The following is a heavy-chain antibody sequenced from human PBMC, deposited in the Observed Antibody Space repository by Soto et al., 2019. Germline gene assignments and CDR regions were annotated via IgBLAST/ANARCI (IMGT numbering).Heavy chain of an antibody. CDR3: ARDQGYSGYGNWFDP. CDR1: GYTFTSYG. D-gene: IGHD5-12*01. V-gene: IGHV1-18*01. CDR2: ISAYNGNT. J-gene: IGHJ5*02. Sequence: ASVKVSCKASGYTFTSYGISWVRQAPGQGLEWMGWISAYNGNTNYAQKLQGRVTMTTDTSTSTAYMELRSLRSDDTAVYYCARDQGYSGYGNWFDPWGQGTLVTVPQ.